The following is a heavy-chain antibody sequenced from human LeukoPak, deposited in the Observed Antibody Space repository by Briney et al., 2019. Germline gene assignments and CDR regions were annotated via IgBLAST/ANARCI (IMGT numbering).Heavy chain of an antibody. V-gene: IGHV3-20*04. J-gene: IGHJ3*02. CDR1: GFTFSNYW. CDR2: INWNGGST. D-gene: IGHD1-26*01. CDR3: ARSGASGSHIGGDAFDI. Sequence: PGGSLRLSCAASGFTFSNYWMHWVRQAPGKGLEWVSGINWNGGSTGYADSVKGRFTISRDNAKNSLYLQMNSLRAEDTALYYCARSGASGSHIGGDAFDIWGQGTMVTVSS.